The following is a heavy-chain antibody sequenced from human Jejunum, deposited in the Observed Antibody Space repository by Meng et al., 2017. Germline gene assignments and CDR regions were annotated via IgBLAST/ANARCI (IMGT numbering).Heavy chain of an antibody. Sequence: GESLKISCKGSGYSFTNYWIGWVRQMPGKGLEWMGVLFPRNSDTSYSPSFQGQVTISADKSITTAYLQWSSLKVSDTAMYYCARHPRNYHDGSGYYGDDTFDIWGQGTRVNVSS. CDR2: LFPRNSDT. CDR1: GYSFTNYW. CDR3: ARHPRNYHDGSGYYGDDTFDI. J-gene: IGHJ3*02. D-gene: IGHD3-22*01. V-gene: IGHV5-51*01.